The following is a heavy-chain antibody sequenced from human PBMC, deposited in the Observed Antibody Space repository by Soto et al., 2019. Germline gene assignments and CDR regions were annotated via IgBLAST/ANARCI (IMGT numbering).Heavy chain of an antibody. V-gene: IGHV4-31*03. J-gene: IGHJ6*02. CDR1: GGSISSGGYY. CDR3: ARGSSIAGLYYGMDV. D-gene: IGHD6-6*01. Sequence: QVQLQESGPGLVKPSQTLSLTCTVSGGSISSGGYYWTWIRQPPGKGLEWIGYNYYSGITYYNPSLQSRVTISLDTSKNQFSLKLSSFTAADTAVYYCARGSSIAGLYYGMDVWGQGTTVTVSS. CDR2: NYYSGIT.